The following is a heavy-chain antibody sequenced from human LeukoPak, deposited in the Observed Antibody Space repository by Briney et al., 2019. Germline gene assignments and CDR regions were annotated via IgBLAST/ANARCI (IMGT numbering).Heavy chain of an antibody. D-gene: IGHD6-19*01. CDR2: VYAGGTT. CDR3: ARVVSSGWDWYIDL. CDR1: GFIVNNKY. V-gene: IGHV3-66*01. Sequence: GGSLRLSCTASGFIVNNKYMTWVRQAPGKGLKWAPVVYAGGTTYYADSVKGRFTISSDYSKNTLYLLMNSLRAEDTAVYYCARVVSSGWDWYIDLWGRGTLVSVSS. J-gene: IGHJ2*01.